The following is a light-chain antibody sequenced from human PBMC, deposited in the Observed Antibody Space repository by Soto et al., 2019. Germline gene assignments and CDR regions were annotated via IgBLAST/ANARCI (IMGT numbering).Light chain of an antibody. CDR2: DVT. CDR1: SSDIGTYKY. J-gene: IGLJ3*02. CDR3: CSYPGSHTWV. V-gene: IGLV2-11*01. Sequence: QSVLTQPASVSGSPGQSITISCTGTSSDIGTYKYVSWYQQHPGKAPKVMIYDVTKRPSGVPDRFSGSKSGITASLTISGLQADDEADYYCCSYPGSHTWVFGGGTKLTVL.